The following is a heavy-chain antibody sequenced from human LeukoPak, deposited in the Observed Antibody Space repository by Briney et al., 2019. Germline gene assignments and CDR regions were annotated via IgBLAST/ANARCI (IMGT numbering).Heavy chain of an antibody. CDR1: GGSISNYY. CDR3: AKGFSGTPCFDD. V-gene: IGHV4-4*07. CDR2: VSPSGST. D-gene: IGHD6-19*01. Sequence: SETLSLTCTVSGGSISNYYLSWLRQAAAKRPEWLGRVSPSGSTNYNPSFKSRVTVSRDTSKNQFFLRLDSVTAADTAVYYCAKGFSGTPCFDDWGQGSLVTVSS. J-gene: IGHJ4*02.